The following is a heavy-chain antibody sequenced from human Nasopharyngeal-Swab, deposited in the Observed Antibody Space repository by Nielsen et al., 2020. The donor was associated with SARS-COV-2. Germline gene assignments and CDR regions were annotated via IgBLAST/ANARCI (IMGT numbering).Heavy chain of an antibody. CDR2: LSGSGGTI. CDR3: ARDRANWDFDY. Sequence: GGSLRLSCAASGFTFSGYYMSWIRQAPGKGLEYISYLSGSGGTIYYGDSMKGRFTISRDNAKNSLYLQMDSLRAEDTAVYYCARDRANWDFDYWGQGTLVTVSS. D-gene: IGHD7-27*01. V-gene: IGHV3-11*04. CDR1: GFTFSGYY. J-gene: IGHJ4*02.